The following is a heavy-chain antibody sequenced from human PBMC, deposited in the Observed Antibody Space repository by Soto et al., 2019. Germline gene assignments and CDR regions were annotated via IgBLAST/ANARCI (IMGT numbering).Heavy chain of an antibody. Sequence: GSLRLSCAASGFTFSSYWMSWVRQAPGKGLEWVANIKQDGSEKYYVDSVKGRFTISRDNAKNSLYLQMNSLRAEDTAVYYCARGVGDIVVVPATGEVDYWGQGTLVTVSS. CDR1: GFTFSSYW. CDR2: IKQDGSEK. D-gene: IGHD2-2*01. J-gene: IGHJ4*02. CDR3: ARGVGDIVVVPATGEVDY. V-gene: IGHV3-7*05.